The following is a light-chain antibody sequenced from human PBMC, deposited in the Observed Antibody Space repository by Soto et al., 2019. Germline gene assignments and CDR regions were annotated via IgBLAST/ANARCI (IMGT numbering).Light chain of an antibody. V-gene: IGLV2-8*01. CDR1: SSDVGGYNY. Sequence: SVLTQPPSASGSPGQSVTISCTGTSSDVGGYNYVSWYQQHPGKAPKLMIYEVSKRPSGVPDRFSGSKSGNTASLTVSGLQAEDEAHYYRSSYAGSNNYVFGTGTKVTVL. CDR2: EVS. CDR3: SSYAGSNNYV. J-gene: IGLJ1*01.